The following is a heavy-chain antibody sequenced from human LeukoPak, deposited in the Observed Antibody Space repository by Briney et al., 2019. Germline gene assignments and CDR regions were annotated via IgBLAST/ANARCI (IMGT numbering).Heavy chain of an antibody. CDR1: GGTFSSYA. J-gene: IGHJ4*02. D-gene: IGHD3-10*01. V-gene: IGHV1-69*06. Sequence: SVKVSCKASGGTFSSYAISWVRQAPGQGLEWMGGIIPIFGTANYAQKFQGRVTITADKSTSIAYMELSSLRSEDTAVYYCAAGSPYGSGSYYVFDYWGQGTLVTVSS. CDR2: IIPIFGTA. CDR3: AAGSPYGSGSYYVFDY.